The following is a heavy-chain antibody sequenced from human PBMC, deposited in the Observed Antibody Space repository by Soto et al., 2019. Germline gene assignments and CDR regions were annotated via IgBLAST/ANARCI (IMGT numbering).Heavy chain of an antibody. V-gene: IGHV3-64*01. J-gene: IGHJ5*02. CDR3: ARHPERIAQIGWFDP. D-gene: IGHD6-13*01. CDR2: ISSNGGST. CDR1: GFTFSSYA. Sequence: GGALTLSCAASGFTFSSYAMHWVRQAPGKGLEYVSAISSNGGSTYYANSVKGRFTISRDNSKNTLYLQMGSLRAEDTAVYYCARHPERIAQIGWFDPWG.